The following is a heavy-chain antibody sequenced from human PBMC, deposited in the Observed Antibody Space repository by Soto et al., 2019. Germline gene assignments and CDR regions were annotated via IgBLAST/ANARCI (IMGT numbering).Heavy chain of an antibody. CDR2: IYYSGST. D-gene: IGHD3-16*01. CDR3: AREGGDGIDY. Sequence: SETLSPTCTVSGGSIRSGSHYWSWIRQHPGEGLEWIGYIYYSGSTYYNPSLKSRITISISTSKNQFSLKLTSVTAADTAVYYCAREGGDGIDYWGQGTLVTVSS. CDR1: GGSIRSGSHY. J-gene: IGHJ4*02. V-gene: IGHV4-31*03.